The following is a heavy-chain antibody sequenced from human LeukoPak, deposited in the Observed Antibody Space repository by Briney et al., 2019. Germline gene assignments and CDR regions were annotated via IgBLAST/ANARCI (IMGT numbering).Heavy chain of an antibody. V-gene: IGHV3-11*01. Sequence: GGSLRLSCAASGFTFSDYYMSWIRQAPGKGLEWVSYISSTGNSIFYAGSVKGRFTISRDNAKNSLSLQLNSLRAEDTAVYYCAKGGLRYGYWFDHWGQGTLVTVSS. D-gene: IGHD3-9*01. J-gene: IGHJ5*02. CDR2: ISSTGNSI. CDR1: GFTFSDYY. CDR3: AKGGLRYGYWFDH.